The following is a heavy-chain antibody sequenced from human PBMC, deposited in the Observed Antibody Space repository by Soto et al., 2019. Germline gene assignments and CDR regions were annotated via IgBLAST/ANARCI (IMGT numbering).Heavy chain of an antibody. V-gene: IGHV4-61*08. CDR2: IHYSGST. D-gene: IGHD2-8*01. CDR3: ARVYAYYFDY. CDR1: GGSISSGDYY. Sequence: ASETLSLTCTVSGGSISSGDYYWSWIRQPPGKGLEWIGFIHYSGSTNYNPSLKGRVTISVDTSKNQFSLKLSSVTAADTAVYYCARVYAYYFDYWGQGTLVTVSS. J-gene: IGHJ4*02.